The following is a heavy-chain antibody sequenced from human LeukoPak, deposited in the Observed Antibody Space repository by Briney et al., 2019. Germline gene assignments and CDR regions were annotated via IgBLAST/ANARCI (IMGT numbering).Heavy chain of an antibody. D-gene: IGHD6-19*01. CDR3: ARGGVGYSSGWYTGFDY. CDR2: INPNSGGT. Sequence: ASVKVSCKASGYTFTGYYMHWVRQAPGQGLEWMGWINPNSGGTNYAKKFQGRVTMTRDTSISTAYMEVSRLRSDDTAVYYCARGGVGYSSGWYTGFDYWGQGTLVTVSS. V-gene: IGHV1-2*02. J-gene: IGHJ4*02. CDR1: GYTFTGYY.